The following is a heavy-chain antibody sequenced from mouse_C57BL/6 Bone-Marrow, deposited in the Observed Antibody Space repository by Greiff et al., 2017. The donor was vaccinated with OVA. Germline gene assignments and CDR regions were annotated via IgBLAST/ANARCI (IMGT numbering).Heavy chain of an antibody. CDR1: GYTFTDYE. CDR2: LDPETGGT. Sequence: QVQLQQSGAELVRPGASVTLSCKASGYTFTDYEMHWVKQTPVHGLEWIGALDPETGGTAYNQKFKGKAILTADKSSSPAYMELRSLTSEDSAVYYCTRSYSNYGDFDYWGQGTTLTVSS. D-gene: IGHD2-5*01. CDR3: TRSYSNYGDFDY. V-gene: IGHV1-15*01. J-gene: IGHJ2*01.